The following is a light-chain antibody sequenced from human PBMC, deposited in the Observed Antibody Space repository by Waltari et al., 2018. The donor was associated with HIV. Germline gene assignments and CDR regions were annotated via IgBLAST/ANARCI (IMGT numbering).Light chain of an antibody. V-gene: IGLV3-21*02. J-gene: IGLJ2*01. CDR2: DDT. CDR3: EVWDSSNEHPV. CDR1: NIGDKS. Sequence: SYVLTQPPSVSVAPGQTASIPCGGNNIGDKSVHWYQKNPGQAPVLVVDDDTDRPSGIPDRFSGSNSGDTATLIISRVEAGDEADYYCEVWDSSNEHPVFGGGTKLSVL.